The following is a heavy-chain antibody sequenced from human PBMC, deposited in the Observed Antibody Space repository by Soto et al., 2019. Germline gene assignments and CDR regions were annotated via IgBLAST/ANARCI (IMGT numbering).Heavy chain of an antibody. CDR2: ISGSGVST. CDR3: AKGPGMYYYDSSGYYHYDY. J-gene: IGHJ4*02. CDR1: GFTFSSYA. Sequence: GGSLRLSCAASGFTFSSYAMSWVRQAPGKGLEWVSAISGSGVSTYYADSVKGRFTISRDNSKNTLYLQMNSLRAEDTAVYYCAKGPGMYYYDSSGYYHYDYWGKGTLVTVSS. D-gene: IGHD3-22*01. V-gene: IGHV3-23*01.